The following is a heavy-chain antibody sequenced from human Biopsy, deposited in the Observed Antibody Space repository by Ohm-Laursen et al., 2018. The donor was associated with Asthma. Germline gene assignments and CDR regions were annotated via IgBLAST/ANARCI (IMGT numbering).Heavy chain of an antibody. CDR3: ARKAGSCISRTCYSLDF. CDR1: GGTFNTYV. V-gene: IGHV1-69*13. J-gene: IGHJ4*02. D-gene: IGHD2-2*01. Sequence: ASVKVSCNSLGGTFNTYVIGWVRQAPGQGLEWMGGINSVFGTTTYPQKFQDRVTITPDDSTSTVYMELSSLRSEDTAVYYCARKAGSCISRTCYSLDFWGQGTLVTVSS. CDR2: INSVFGTT.